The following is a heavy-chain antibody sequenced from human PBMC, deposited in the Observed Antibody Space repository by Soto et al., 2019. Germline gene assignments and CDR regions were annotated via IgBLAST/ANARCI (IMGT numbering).Heavy chain of an antibody. CDR2: IYPGDSDT. CDR3: ARGGRCSSTSCFTGYFDY. D-gene: IGHD2-2*01. CDR1: GYSFTSYW. J-gene: IGHJ4*02. V-gene: IGHV5-51*01. Sequence: GESLKISCKGSGYSFTSYWIGWVRQMPGKGLEWMGIIYPGDSDTRYSPSFQGQVTISDDKSISTAYLQWSSLKASDTAMYYCARGGRCSSTSCFTGYFDYWGQGTLVTVSS.